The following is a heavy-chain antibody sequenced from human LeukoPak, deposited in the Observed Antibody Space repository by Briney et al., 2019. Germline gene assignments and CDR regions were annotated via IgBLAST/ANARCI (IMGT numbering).Heavy chain of an antibody. J-gene: IGHJ6*02. CDR3: ARQNQAGYYYYGLDV. Sequence: GESLQISFKGSGYSFSSYWIGWVRPMPGKGLEWMGIIYPGDSDTRYSPSFEGQVTISADKSISTAYLQWSSLKASDTAIYYCARQNQAGYYYYGLDVWGQGTTVTVSS. CDR1: GYSFSSYW. CDR2: IYPGDSDT. V-gene: IGHV5-51*01.